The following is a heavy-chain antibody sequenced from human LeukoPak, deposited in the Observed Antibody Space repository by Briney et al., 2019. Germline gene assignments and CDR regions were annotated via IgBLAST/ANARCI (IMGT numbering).Heavy chain of an antibody. J-gene: IGHJ4*02. CDR3: ARLNDYVWGSYRPTSIDY. CDR1: GFTFSSYS. Sequence: GGSLRLSCAASGFTFSSYSMNWVRQAPGKGLEWVSSISSSSSYIYFADSVKGRFTISRDNARNSLYLQMNSLRAEDTAVYYCARLNDYVWGSYRPTSIDYWGQGTLVTVSS. CDR2: ISSSSSYI. V-gene: IGHV3-21*01. D-gene: IGHD3-16*02.